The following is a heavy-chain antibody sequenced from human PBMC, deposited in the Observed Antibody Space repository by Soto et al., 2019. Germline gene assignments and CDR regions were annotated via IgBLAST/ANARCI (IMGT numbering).Heavy chain of an antibody. CDR2: IIPIFGTA. CDR1: GGTFSSYA. D-gene: IGHD3-22*01. J-gene: IGHJ3*02. V-gene: IGHV1-69*01. CDR3: ARYYYDSRISRGDAFDI. Sequence: QVQLVQSGAEVKKPGSSVKVSCKASGGTFSSYAISWVRQAPGQGLEWMGGIIPIFGTANYAQKFQGRVTITADESTSTAYMELSSLRSEDTAVYYCARYYYDSRISRGDAFDIWGQGPMVTVSS.